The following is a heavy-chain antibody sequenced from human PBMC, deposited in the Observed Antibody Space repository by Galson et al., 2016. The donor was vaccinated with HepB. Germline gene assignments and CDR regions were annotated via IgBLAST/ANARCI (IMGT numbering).Heavy chain of an antibody. CDR1: GASISSGDYY. CDR3: AMDSSGWDAFDI. J-gene: IGHJ3*02. D-gene: IGHD6-19*01. Sequence: TLSLTCTVSGASISSGDYYWNWIRQHPGKGLEWIGYINYSGSTYYNPSLESRVTISVDTSKNQFSLKLGSMTAADAAVYYCAMDSSGWDAFDIWGQGTMVTVSS. V-gene: IGHV4-31*03. CDR2: INYSGST.